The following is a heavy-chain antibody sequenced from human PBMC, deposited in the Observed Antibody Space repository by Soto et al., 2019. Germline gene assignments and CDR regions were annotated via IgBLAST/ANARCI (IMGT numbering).Heavy chain of an antibody. Sequence: GGSLRLSCAASGFTFSSYAMSWVRQAPGKGLEWVSAISGSGGSTYYADSVKGRFTISRDNAKNTLYLQMNSLRAEDTAVYYCARAGGYYDFWRHFDYWGQGTLVTVSS. CDR3: ARAGGYYDFWRHFDY. CDR1: GFTFSSYA. V-gene: IGHV3-23*01. D-gene: IGHD3-3*01. J-gene: IGHJ4*02. CDR2: ISGSGGST.